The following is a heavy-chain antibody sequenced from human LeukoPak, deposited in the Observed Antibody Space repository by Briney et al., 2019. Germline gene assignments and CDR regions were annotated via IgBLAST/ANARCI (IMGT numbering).Heavy chain of an antibody. CDR1: GYTFTGYY. CDR2: INPNSGGT. J-gene: IGHJ4*02. V-gene: IGHV1-2*02. Sequence: ASVKVSCKASGYTFTGYYMHWVRQAPGQGLEWMGWINPNSGGTNYAQKFRGRVTMTRDTSISTAYMELSRLRSDDTAVYYCARVPTSSTSPYYFDYWGQGTLVTVSS. CDR3: ARVPTSSTSPYYFDY. D-gene: IGHD2-2*01.